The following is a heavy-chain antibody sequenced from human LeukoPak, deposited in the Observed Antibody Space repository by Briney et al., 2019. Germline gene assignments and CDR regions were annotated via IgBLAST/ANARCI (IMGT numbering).Heavy chain of an antibody. CDR1: GFTFSSYW. V-gene: IGHV3-7*01. CDR2: IKEDGSEK. D-gene: IGHD4-23*01. Sequence: GGSLRLSCAASGFTFSSYWMSWVRQAPGKGLEWVANIKEDGSEKYYMDSVKGRFTISRDNAKNSLYLQMNSLRAEDTAVYYCYPYGGEEAFDIWGQGTVVTVSS. J-gene: IGHJ3*02. CDR3: YPYGGEEAFDI.